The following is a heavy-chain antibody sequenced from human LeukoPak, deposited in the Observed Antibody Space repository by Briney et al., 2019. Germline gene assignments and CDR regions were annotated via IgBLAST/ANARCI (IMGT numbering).Heavy chain of an antibody. CDR2: LDPGQGET. CDR1: GYILSAIS. V-gene: IGHV1-24*01. Sequence: ASVKVSCKVSGYILSAISMHWVRQSPGKGLEWMGGLDPGQGETVCAQKFQGRVTMTEDTSTDTAYMELSSLRSEDTAVYYCVTGITVAGTKYYFDYWGQGILVTVSP. D-gene: IGHD6-19*01. J-gene: IGHJ4*02. CDR3: VTGITVAGTKYYFDY.